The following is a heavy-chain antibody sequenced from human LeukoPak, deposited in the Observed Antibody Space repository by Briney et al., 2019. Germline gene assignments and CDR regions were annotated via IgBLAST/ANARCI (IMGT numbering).Heavy chain of an antibody. Sequence: GGSLRLSCAASGFTFGSPWMHWVRQAPGKGLVWVSRISSDGSATAYADSVKGRFTISRDNAENTLYLQMNSLRAEDTAVYYCARGTAGYHSSYFDYWGQGTLVTVSS. J-gene: IGHJ4*02. CDR2: ISSDGSAT. D-gene: IGHD3-16*02. CDR3: ARGTAGYHSSYFDY. CDR1: GFTFGSPW. V-gene: IGHV3-74*01.